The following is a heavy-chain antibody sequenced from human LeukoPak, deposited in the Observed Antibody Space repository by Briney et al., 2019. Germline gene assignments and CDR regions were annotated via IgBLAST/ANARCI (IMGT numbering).Heavy chain of an antibody. D-gene: IGHD3-10*01. CDR2: IIPIFGTA. Sequence: SVKVSCKASGGTFSSYAISWVRQAPGQGLEWMGGIIPIFGTANYAQKFQGRVTITTDESTSTAYMELSSLRSEDTAVYYCARATMDYYGSGSYEAQTYMDVWGKGTTVTVSS. CDR1: GGTFSSYA. CDR3: ARATMDYYGSGSYEAQTYMDV. J-gene: IGHJ6*03. V-gene: IGHV1-69*05.